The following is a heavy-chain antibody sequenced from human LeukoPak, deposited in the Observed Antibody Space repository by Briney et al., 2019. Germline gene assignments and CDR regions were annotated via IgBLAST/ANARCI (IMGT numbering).Heavy chain of an antibody. CDR1: GYTFTSYG. D-gene: IGHD6-13*01. Sequence: AASVKVSCKASGYTFTSYGISWVRQAPGQGLEWMGIINPSGGSTSYAQKFQGRVTMTRDTSTSTVYMELSSLRSEDTAVYYCARSIAAAGADYWGQGTLVTVSS. V-gene: IGHV1-46*01. J-gene: IGHJ4*02. CDR3: ARSIAAAGADY. CDR2: INPSGGST.